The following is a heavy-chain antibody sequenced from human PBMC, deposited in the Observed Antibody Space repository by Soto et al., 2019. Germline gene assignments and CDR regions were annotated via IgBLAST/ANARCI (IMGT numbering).Heavy chain of an antibody. CDR1: GFTFSSDA. Sequence: GGSLRLSCAASGFTFSSDAMRWVRQAPGKGLEWVAVISYDGSNKYYADSVKGRFTISRDNSKNTLYLQMNSLRAEDTAVYYCARHRSGDGYIDYWGQGTLVTVSS. CDR3: ARHRSGDGYIDY. V-gene: IGHV3-30-3*01. D-gene: IGHD2-21*01. CDR2: ISYDGSNK. J-gene: IGHJ4*02.